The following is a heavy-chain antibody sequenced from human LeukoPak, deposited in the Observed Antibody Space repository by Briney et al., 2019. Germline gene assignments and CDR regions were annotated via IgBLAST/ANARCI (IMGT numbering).Heavy chain of an antibody. CDR2: IRYDGSNK. CDR1: GFTFSSYW. Sequence: PGGSLRLSCAASGFTFSSYWMHWVRQAPGKGLEWVAFIRYDGSNKYYADSVKGRFTISRDNSKNTLYLQMNSLRAEDTAVYYCAKDHGYSYYYYMDVWGKGTTVTISS. D-gene: IGHD3-22*01. V-gene: IGHV3-30*02. J-gene: IGHJ6*03. CDR3: AKDHGYSYYYYMDV.